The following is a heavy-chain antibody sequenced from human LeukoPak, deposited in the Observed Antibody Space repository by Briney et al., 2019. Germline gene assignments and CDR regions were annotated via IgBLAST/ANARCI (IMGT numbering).Heavy chain of an antibody. CDR1: GFTFSTHG. D-gene: IGHD3-22*01. CDR2: IRSKANSYAT. CDR3: TRPSYDSSVSGVVY. J-gene: IGHJ4*02. Sequence: GGSLRLSCAASGFTFSTHGMHWVRQASGKGLEWVGRIRSKANSYATTDVASVRGRFSISRDDSKNTAYLQMNSLKTEDTAVYYCTRPSYDSSVSGVVYWGQGTLVTVSS. V-gene: IGHV3-73*01.